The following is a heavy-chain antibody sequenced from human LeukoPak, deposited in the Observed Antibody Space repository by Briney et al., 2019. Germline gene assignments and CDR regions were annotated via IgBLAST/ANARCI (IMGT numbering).Heavy chain of an antibody. V-gene: IGHV3-11*04. CDR1: GFTFSDYQ. CDR2: ISSSGATI. D-gene: IGHD2-2*02. Sequence: GGSLRLSCAASGFTFSDYQMSWIRQAPGKGLEWVSYISSSGATIYYADSVKGRFTISRDNAKNSLYLQMNSLRAEDTAVYYCARDRYTGFYFIYDAFDIWGQGTMVTVSS. J-gene: IGHJ3*02. CDR3: ARDRYTGFYFIYDAFDI.